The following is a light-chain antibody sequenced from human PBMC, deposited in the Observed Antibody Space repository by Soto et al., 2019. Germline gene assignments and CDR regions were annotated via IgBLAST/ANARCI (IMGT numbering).Light chain of an antibody. CDR3: QQRSNLPPT. CDR1: QNVNSN. J-gene: IGKJ5*01. V-gene: IGKV3-15*01. Sequence: EIVMTQSPATVSVSPGERATLSCRASQNVNSNLAWYQQKPGQPPRLLIYGAYTRATGVPARFSGSGSGTEFTLTINSLQSEDFAVYYCQQRSNLPPTFGQGTRLEIK. CDR2: GAY.